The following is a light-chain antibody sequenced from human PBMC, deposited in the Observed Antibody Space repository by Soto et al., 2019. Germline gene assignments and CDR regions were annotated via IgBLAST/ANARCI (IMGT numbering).Light chain of an antibody. CDR1: QSVASN. J-gene: IGKJ2*01. V-gene: IGKV3-15*01. CDR3: QQYHNWPPQYT. CDR2: GAS. Sequence: EIVMTQSPASLSVSPGDGATLSCRASQSVASNVAWYQQKPGQSPRLLIHGASTRAVGVPARFSGSGSGTDFTLTINSLQSEDFAVYYCQQYHNWPPQYTFGQGTKLQIK.